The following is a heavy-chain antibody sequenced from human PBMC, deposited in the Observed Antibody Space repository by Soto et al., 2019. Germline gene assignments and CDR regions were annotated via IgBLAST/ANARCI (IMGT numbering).Heavy chain of an antibody. D-gene: IGHD3-16*02. CDR3: ARRRYVWGSYRYTPYYYYGMDV. CDR1: GYSFTIYC. CDR2: IDPSDPYT. V-gene: IGHV5-10-1*01. J-gene: IGHJ6*02. Sequence: PGESLKISCKGSGYSFTIYCISWVLQMPWKGLEWMGRIDPSDPYTNYSPSFQGHVTISADKSISTAYLQWSSLKASDTAMYYCARRRYVWGSYRYTPYYYYGMDVWGQGTTVTVSS.